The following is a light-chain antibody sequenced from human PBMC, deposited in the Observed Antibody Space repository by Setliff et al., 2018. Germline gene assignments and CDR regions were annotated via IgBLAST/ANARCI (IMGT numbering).Light chain of an antibody. CDR1: SSDVGCYNY. V-gene: IGLV2-8*01. J-gene: IGLJ1*01. Sequence: QSVLTQPASVSGSPGQSVTISCTGTSSDVGCYNYVSWYQQHPGKAPKLMIYEVSKRPSGVPDRFSGSKSGNTASLTVSGLQAEDEADYYCSSYAGSNTPDVFGTGTKVTVL. CDR2: EVS. CDR3: SSYAGSNTPDV.